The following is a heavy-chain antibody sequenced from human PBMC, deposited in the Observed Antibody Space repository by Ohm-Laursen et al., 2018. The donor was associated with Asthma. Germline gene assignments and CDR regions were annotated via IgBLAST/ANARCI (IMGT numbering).Heavy chain of an antibody. J-gene: IGHJ4*02. CDR3: VKDQTPKYSSSWSSPFDY. Sequence: GSLRLSCAASGFTFSSYAMHWVRQAPGKGLEYVSAISSNGGSTYYADSVKGRFTISRDNSKNTLYLQMSSLRAEDTAVYYCVKDQTPKYSSSWSSPFDYWGQGTLVTVSS. D-gene: IGHD6-13*01. V-gene: IGHV3-64D*08. CDR2: ISSNGGST. CDR1: GFTFSSYA.